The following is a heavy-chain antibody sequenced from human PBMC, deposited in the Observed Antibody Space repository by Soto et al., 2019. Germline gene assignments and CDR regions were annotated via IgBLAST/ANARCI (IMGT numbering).Heavy chain of an antibody. CDR1: GGSISSDDYY. Sequence: QVQLQESGPGLVKPSQTLSLTCTVSGGSISSDDYYWSWIRQPPGKGLECIAYMYYSGSTYYDPSLKSRVAISVDTSKNQFSLKLSSVTAADTAVYYCARGEGYALDVWGQGTTVTVSS. V-gene: IGHV4-30-4*01. CDR2: MYYSGST. J-gene: IGHJ6*02. CDR3: ARGEGYALDV. D-gene: IGHD1-26*01.